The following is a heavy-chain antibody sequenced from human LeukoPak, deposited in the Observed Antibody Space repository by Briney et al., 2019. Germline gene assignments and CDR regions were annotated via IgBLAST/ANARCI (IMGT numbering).Heavy chain of an antibody. CDR1: GYSISSGYY. J-gene: IGHJ4*02. CDR3: ARDHEYYSSTSCSDY. Sequence: PSETLSLTCTVSGYSISSGYYWGWIRQPPGKGLEWIGSIYHSGSTYYNPSLKSRVTISVDTSKNQFSLKLSSVTAADTAVYYCARDHEYYSSTSCSDYWGQGTLVTVSS. CDR2: IYHSGST. D-gene: IGHD2-2*01. V-gene: IGHV4-38-2*02.